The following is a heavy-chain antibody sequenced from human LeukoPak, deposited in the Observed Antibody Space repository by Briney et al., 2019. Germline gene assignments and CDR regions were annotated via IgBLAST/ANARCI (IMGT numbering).Heavy chain of an antibody. J-gene: IGHJ4*02. D-gene: IGHD6-13*01. CDR2: IYYSGST. CDR3: ARGYREIAPNDY. CDR1: GGSISSYY. Sequence: PSETLSLTCTVSGGSISSYYWSWLRQPPGKGLEWLGYIYYSGSTNYNPSLKSRVTISVDTSKNQFSLKLSSVTAADTAVYYCARGYREIAPNDYWGQGTLVTVSS. V-gene: IGHV4-59*01.